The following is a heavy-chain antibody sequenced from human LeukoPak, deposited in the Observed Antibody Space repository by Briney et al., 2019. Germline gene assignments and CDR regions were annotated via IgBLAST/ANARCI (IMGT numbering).Heavy chain of an antibody. CDR3: ARGGYDSSGNPDY. V-gene: IGHV3-23*01. Sequence: GGSLRLSCAASGFTFSSYAMSWARQAPGKGLEWVSGISGSGSSTNYADSVKGRFTISRDNSKNTLCLQMSSLRAEDTAVYYCARGGYDSSGNPDYWGQGTLVAVSS. J-gene: IGHJ4*02. D-gene: IGHD3-22*01. CDR2: ISGSGSST. CDR1: GFTFSSYA.